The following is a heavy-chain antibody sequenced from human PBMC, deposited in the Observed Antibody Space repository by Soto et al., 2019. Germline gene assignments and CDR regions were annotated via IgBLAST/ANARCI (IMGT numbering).Heavy chain of an antibody. CDR3: AANRSYNYYYGMDV. CDR2: ISGSGGST. Sequence: EVQLLESGGGLVQPGGSLRLSCAASGFTFSSYAMSWVRQAPGKGLEWVSAISGSGGSTYYADSVKGRFTISRDNSKNPLYLQMTSLRAEDPAVYYCAANRSYNYYYGMDVWGQGTTVTVSS. V-gene: IGHV3-23*01. J-gene: IGHJ6*02. CDR1: GFTFSSYA. D-gene: IGHD3-10*01.